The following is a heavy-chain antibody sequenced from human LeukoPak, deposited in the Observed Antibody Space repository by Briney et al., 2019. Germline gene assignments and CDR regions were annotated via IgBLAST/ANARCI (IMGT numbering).Heavy chain of an antibody. D-gene: IGHD3-22*01. CDR3: ARGRIVAGVRY. CDR1: GFTFSSYW. V-gene: IGHV3-74*01. J-gene: IGHJ4*02. CDR2: INTDGSST. Sequence: QPGGSLRLSCAASGFTFSSYWMHWVRQAPGKGLVWVSRINTDGSSTSYADSVKGRFTISRDNAKNSLYLQMSSLRADDTAVYYCARGRIVAGVRYWGQGTLVTVSS.